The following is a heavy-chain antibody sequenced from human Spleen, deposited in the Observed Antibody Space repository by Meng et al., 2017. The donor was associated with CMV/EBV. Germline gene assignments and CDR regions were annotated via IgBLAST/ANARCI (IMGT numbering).Heavy chain of an antibody. CDR3: ARLITIFGVVIGAFDI. D-gene: IGHD3-3*01. CDR1: GYSFTSYW. V-gene: IGHV5-51*01. Sequence: GESLKISCKGSGYSFTSYWIGWVRQMPGKGLEWMGIIYPGDSDTRYSPSFAGQVTISADKSISTAYLQWSSLKASDTAMYYCARLITIFGVVIGAFDIWGQGTMVTVSS. J-gene: IGHJ3*02. CDR2: IYPGDSDT.